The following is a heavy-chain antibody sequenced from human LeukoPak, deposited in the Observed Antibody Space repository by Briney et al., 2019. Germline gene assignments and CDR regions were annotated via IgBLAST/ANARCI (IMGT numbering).Heavy chain of an antibody. CDR1: GYTFTDFH. V-gene: IGHV1-2*02. D-gene: IGHD3-10*01. CDR2: IRTSTGGT. Sequence: ASVKISCKASGYTFTDFHIHWLRQAPGQGREWMGWIRTSTGGTNYSQRFQGRVTMTRDTSINTVYMDLRGMRSDDTALYYCAKEGQRWFGELNWFDPWGQGTLVSVSS. CDR3: AKEGQRWFGELNWFDP. J-gene: IGHJ5*02.